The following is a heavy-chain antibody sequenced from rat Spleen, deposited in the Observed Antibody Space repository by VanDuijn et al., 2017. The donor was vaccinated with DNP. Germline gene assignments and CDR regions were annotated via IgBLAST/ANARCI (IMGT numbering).Heavy chain of an antibody. V-gene: IGHV5-7*01. CDR1: RFTFSDYN. J-gene: IGHJ2*01. Sequence: EVQLVESGGGSVQPGRSLKLSCVASRFTFSDYNMVWVRQAPKKGLEWVATISFDGSRTFYRDSVKGRFTISRDNAKSTLYLQMDSLRSEDTATYYCARPDYWGQGVMVTVSS. CDR2: ISFDGSRT. CDR3: ARPDY.